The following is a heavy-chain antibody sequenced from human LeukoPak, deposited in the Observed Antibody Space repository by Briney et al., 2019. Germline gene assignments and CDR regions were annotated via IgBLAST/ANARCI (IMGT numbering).Heavy chain of an antibody. Sequence: SETLSLTCAVYGGSFSGYYWSSIRQPPGKGLEWIGEINHSGSTNYNPSLKSRVTISVDTSKNQFSLKLSSVTAADTAVYYCARFRKYSSSWFPYNWFDPWGQGTLVTVSS. CDR1: GGSFSGYY. CDR2: INHSGST. J-gene: IGHJ5*02. CDR3: ARFRKYSSSWFPYNWFDP. V-gene: IGHV4-34*01. D-gene: IGHD6-13*01.